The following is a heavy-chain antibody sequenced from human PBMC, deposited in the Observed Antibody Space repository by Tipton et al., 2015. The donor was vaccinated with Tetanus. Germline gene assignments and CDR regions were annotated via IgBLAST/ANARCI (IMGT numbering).Heavy chain of an antibody. CDR2: VYYDGSA. V-gene: IGHV4-39*01. J-gene: IGHJ5*02. CDR3: TRHVVEAVPRWFDP. Sequence: TLSLTCTVSGDSISSSEYYWGWIRQPPGEGLEWIASVYYDGSAYTNPSLKSRIAISIDTSGSQFPLKVHSVTAADTAVYYCTRHVVEAVPRWFDPWGQGTLVTVSS. D-gene: IGHD2-2*01. CDR1: GDSISSSEYY.